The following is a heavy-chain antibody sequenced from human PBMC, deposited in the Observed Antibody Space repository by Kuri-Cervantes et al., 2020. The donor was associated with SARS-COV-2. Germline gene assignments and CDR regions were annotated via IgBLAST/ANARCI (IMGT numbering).Heavy chain of an antibody. CDR1: WFTFSGSA. D-gene: IGHD3-22*01. Sequence: LSLTCSASWFTFSGSAMHWGRQDSGKGLGWVGRIRSKAKSYARAYAASVKGRFNISRDDSKNTAYLQMNSLRTEDTVVYYCTTTYYYDSSGYPAFDYWGQGTLVTVSS. J-gene: IGHJ4*02. V-gene: IGHV3-73*01. CDR3: TTTYYYDSSGYPAFDY. CDR2: IRSKAKSYAR.